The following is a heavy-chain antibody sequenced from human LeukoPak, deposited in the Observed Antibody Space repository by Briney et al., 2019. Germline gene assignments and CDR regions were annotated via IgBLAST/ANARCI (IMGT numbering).Heavy chain of an antibody. V-gene: IGHV3-23*01. CDR3: AKSGSGSYLYYFDY. CDR1: GLTFNTYA. D-gene: IGHD3-10*01. Sequence: GGSLRLSCAASGLTFNTYAMSWVRQAPGKGLEWVSTISGSGGSTYYADSVKGRFTISRDNSKNTLSLQTNSLTAEDTAIYYCAKSGSGSYLYYFDYWGQGTLVTVSS. CDR2: ISGSGGST. J-gene: IGHJ4*02.